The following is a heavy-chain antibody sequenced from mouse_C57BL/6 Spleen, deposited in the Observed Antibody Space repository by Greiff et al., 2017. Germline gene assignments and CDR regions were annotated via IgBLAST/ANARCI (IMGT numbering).Heavy chain of an antibody. D-gene: IGHD2-4*01. V-gene: IGHV1-47*01. CDR1: GYTFTTYS. CDR2: IHPYNDDT. Sequence: VQLQQSGAELVKPGASVKMSCKASGYTFTTYSIEWMKQNHGKSLEWIGNIHPYNDDTKYNEKFKGKATLTVEKTSSTVYVELSRITSDDSAVSDCARGDDDDGAWFAYWGQGTLVTVSA. J-gene: IGHJ3*01. CDR3: ARGDDDDGAWFAY.